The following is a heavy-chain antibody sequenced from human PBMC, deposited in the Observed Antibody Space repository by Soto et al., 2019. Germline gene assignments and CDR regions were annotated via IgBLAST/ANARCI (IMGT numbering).Heavy chain of an antibody. CDR3: ARSRRVWTNSGSYYGYYYYGMDV. J-gene: IGHJ6*02. Sequence: PSETLSLTCAVCGGCFSGYDLSGIRQPTGKGLGWIGEINHSGSTNYNPSLKSRVTISVDTSKNQFSLKLSSVTAADTAVYYCARSRRVWTNSGSYYGYYYYGMDVCGQGTTVTVSS. V-gene: IGHV4-34*01. D-gene: IGHD3-10*01. CDR1: GGCFSGYD. CDR2: INHSGST.